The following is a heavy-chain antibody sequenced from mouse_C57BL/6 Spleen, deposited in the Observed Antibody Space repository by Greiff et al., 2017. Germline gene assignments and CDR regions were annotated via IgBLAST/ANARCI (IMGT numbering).Heavy chain of an antibody. CDR1: GFTFSNYW. J-gene: IGHJ4*01. CDR3: TANWEAMDY. D-gene: IGHD4-1*01. V-gene: IGHV6-3*01. Sequence: EVKVEESGGGLVQPGGSMKLSCVASGFTFSNYWMIWVRQSPETGLEWVAQIRLKSDNYATHYAESVKGRFTISRDDSKSSVYLQMNSLRAEDTGIYYCTANWEAMDYWGQGTSVTVAS. CDR2: IRLKSDNYAT.